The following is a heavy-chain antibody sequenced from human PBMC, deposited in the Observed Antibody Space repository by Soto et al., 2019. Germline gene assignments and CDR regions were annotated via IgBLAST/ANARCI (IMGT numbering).Heavy chain of an antibody. CDR3: ARTNLYCSGGSCSPSRIDY. D-gene: IGHD2-15*01. CDR2: IYHSGST. Sequence: SSETLSLTCAVSGYSISSGYYWGWIRQPPGKGLEWIGSIYHSGSTYYNPSLKSRVTISVDTSKNQFSLKLSSVTAADTAVYYCARTNLYCSGGSCSPSRIDYWGQGTLVTVSS. V-gene: IGHV4-38-2*01. CDR1: GYSISSGYY. J-gene: IGHJ4*02.